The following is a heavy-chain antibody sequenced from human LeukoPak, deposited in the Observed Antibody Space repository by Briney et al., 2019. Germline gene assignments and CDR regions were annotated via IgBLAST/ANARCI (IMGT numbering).Heavy chain of an antibody. CDR3: ATIPTGGLVRAGVIDV. CDR2: II. V-gene: IGHV3-69-1*01. CDR1: GSTFSRHH. D-gene: IGHD2-21*01. Sequence: PGGSLRLSCSASGSTFSRHHMTWVRQAPGKGLEWVSSIIEDADSVKGRFTISRDNAKNSVYLQMDSLKDEDTAVYYCATIPTGGLVRAGVIDVWGQGTTVTVSS. J-gene: IGHJ6*02.